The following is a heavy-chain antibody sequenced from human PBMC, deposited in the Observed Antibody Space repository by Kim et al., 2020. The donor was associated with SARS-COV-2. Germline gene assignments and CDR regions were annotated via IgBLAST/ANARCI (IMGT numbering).Heavy chain of an antibody. V-gene: IGHV3-74*01. D-gene: IGHD6-19*01. CDR3: ARGCTYSSGCSPYY. CDR2: INGDGSST. J-gene: IGHJ4*02. CDR1: GFTLSSYW. Sequence: GGSLRLSCAASGFTLSSYWMHWVRQAPGKGLVWVSRINGDGSSTNYADSVKGRFTISRDNAKNTLYLQMNSLRAEDTAVYYCARGCTYSSGCSPYYWGQGTLVTVSS.